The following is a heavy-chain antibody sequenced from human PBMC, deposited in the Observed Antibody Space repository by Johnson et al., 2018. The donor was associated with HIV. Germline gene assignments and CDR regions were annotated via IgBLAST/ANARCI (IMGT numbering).Heavy chain of an antibody. CDR1: GFTFSSYG. CDR2: IRYDGSNK. J-gene: IGHJ3*02. D-gene: IGHD5-18*01. CDR3: ARVSLAYSYGYDALDI. V-gene: IGHV3-30*02. Sequence: HVQFVESGGGVVQPGGSLRLSCAASGFTFSSYGMHWVRQAPGKGLEWVAFIRYDGSNKYYADSVKGRFTISRDNSNNTLFLQLNSLRPEDTAVYYCARVSLAYSYGYDALDIWGQGTMVTVSS.